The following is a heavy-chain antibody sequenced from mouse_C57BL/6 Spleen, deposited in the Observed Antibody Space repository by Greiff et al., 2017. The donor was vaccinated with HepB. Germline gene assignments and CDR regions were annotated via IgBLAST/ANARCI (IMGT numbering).Heavy chain of an antibody. J-gene: IGHJ4*01. V-gene: IGHV1-52*01. CDR3: ARQDYDGGGYYAMDY. CDR1: GYTFTSYW. D-gene: IGHD2-4*01. Sequence: QVQLQQPGAELVRPGSSVKLSCKASGYTFTSYWMHWVKQRPIQGLEWIGNIDPSDSETHYNQKFKDKATLTVDKSSSTAYMQLSSLTSEDSAVYYCARQDYDGGGYYAMDYWGQGTSVTVSS. CDR2: IDPSDSET.